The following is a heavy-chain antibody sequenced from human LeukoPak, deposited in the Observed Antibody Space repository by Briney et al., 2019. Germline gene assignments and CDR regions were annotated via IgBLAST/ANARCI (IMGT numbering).Heavy chain of an antibody. D-gene: IGHD3-9*01. CDR2: ISAYNGNT. CDR3: ARVCYYDILTGYNNWFDP. J-gene: IGHJ5*02. V-gene: IGHV1-18*01. Sequence: EASVKVSCKASGYTFTSYGISWVRQAPGQGLEWMGWISAYNGNTNYAQKLQGRVTMTTDTSTSTAYMELRSLRSDDTAVYYCARVCYYDILTGYNNWFDPWGQGTLVTVSS. CDR1: GYTFTSYG.